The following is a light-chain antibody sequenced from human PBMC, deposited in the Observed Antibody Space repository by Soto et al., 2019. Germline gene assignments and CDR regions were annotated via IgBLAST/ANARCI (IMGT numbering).Light chain of an antibody. Sequence: DIQMTQSPSSLSVSVGDRVTITCRASQSITNYLNWYQQKPGQAPRLLVYAASSLKSGVPSRFSGNGSGTDFTLTISSLQPEDFASYYCQQSDSYPYTFGQGTKLEIK. J-gene: IGKJ2*01. V-gene: IGKV1-39*01. CDR3: QQSDSYPYT. CDR1: QSITNY. CDR2: AAS.